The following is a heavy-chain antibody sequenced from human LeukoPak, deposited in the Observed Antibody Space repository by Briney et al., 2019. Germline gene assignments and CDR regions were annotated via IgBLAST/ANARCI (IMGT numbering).Heavy chain of an antibody. CDR1: GFTFSSYA. D-gene: IGHD5-18*01. CDR2: ISGSGGST. J-gene: IGHJ4*02. Sequence: PGGSLRLSCAASGFTFSSYAMSWVRQAPGKGLEWVSAISGSGGSTYYADSVKGRFTISRDNSKNTLYLQMNSLRAEDTAVYYCAKDLRHSYGYGYFDYWGQGTLVTVSS. CDR3: AKDLRHSYGYGYFDY. V-gene: IGHV3-23*01.